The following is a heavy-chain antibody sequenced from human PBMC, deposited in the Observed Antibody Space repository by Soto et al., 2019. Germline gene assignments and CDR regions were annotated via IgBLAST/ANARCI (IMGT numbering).Heavy chain of an antibody. J-gene: IGHJ6*03. V-gene: IGHV1-8*01. CDR1: GYTFTSYD. Sequence: QVQLVQSGAEVKKPGASVKVSCKASGYTFTSYDINWVRQATGQGLEWMGWMNHNSGNTGYAQKCQGRVPMSRNTSISTAYMELSSLRSEDTAVYYCAATGEDYYYYYYMDVWGKGTTVTVSS. CDR2: MNHNSGNT. CDR3: AATGEDYYYYYYMDV.